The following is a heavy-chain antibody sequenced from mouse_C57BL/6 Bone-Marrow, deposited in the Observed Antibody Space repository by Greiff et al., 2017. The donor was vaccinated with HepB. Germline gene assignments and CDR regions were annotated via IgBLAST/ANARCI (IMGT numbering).Heavy chain of an antibody. CDR3: ARGAYYYGSSRYFDV. CDR1: GFTFTDYY. V-gene: IGHV7-3*01. Sequence: EVMLVESGGGLVQPGGSLSLSCAASGFTFTDYYMSWVRQPPGKALEWLGFIRNKANGYTTEYSASVKGRFTISRDNSQSILYLQMNALRAEDSATYYCARGAYYYGSSRYFDVWGTGTTVTVSS. J-gene: IGHJ1*03. CDR2: IRNKANGYTT. D-gene: IGHD1-1*01.